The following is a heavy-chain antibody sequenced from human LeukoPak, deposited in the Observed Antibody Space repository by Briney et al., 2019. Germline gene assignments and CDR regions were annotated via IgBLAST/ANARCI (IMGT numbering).Heavy chain of an antibody. Sequence: SQTLSLTCAVSGGPISSGGYSWSWIRQPPGKGLEWIGYIYHSGSTYYNPSLKSRVTISVDTSKNQFSLRLSSVTAADTAVYYCARRATYYYDSSGYYHGAFDIWGQGTMVTVSS. CDR2: IYHSGST. D-gene: IGHD3-22*01. V-gene: IGHV4-30-2*05. CDR3: ARRATYYYDSSGYYHGAFDI. J-gene: IGHJ3*02. CDR1: GGPISSGGYS.